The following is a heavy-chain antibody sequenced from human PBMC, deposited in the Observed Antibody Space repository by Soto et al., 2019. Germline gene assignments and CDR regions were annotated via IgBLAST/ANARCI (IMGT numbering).Heavy chain of an antibody. CDR2: IYSGHSEI. Sequence: GESLKISCKGFGYSFTTYWIGWVRQMPGGGLEWMGIIYSGHSEIRYSPSFQGHVTISADKSISTAYLQCSSLKASDTATYYCARRGSYETFDIWGQGTMVTVSS. CDR3: ARRGSYETFDI. J-gene: IGHJ3*02. V-gene: IGHV5-51*01. D-gene: IGHD1-26*01. CDR1: GYSFTTYW.